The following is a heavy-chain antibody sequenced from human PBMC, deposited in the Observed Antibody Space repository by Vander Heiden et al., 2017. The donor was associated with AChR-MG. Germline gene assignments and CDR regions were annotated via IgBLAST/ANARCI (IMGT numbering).Heavy chain of an antibody. J-gene: IGHJ4*02. CDR1: GFTFSSYG. D-gene: IGHD6-13*01. CDR3: AKGVKVDY. V-gene: IGHV3-30*02. Sequence: QVQLVESGGGVVQPGGSLRLSCAASGFTFSSYGMHWVRQAPGKGLEWVAFIRYDGSNKYYADSVKGRFTISRDNSKNTLYLQMNSLRAEDTAVYHCAKGVKVDYWGQGTLVTVSS. CDR2: IRYDGSNK.